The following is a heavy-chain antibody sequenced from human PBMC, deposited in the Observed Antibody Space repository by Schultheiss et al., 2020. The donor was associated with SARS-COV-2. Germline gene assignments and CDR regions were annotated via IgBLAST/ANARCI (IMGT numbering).Heavy chain of an antibody. CDR1: GGTFSSYA. D-gene: IGHD1-7*01. Sequence: ASVKVSCKASGGTFSSYAISWVRQAPGQGLEWMGWISAYNGNTNYAQKLQGRVTMTRDTSTSTVYMELSSLRSEDTAVYYCARRTTLYGVNWFDPWGQGTLVTVSS. CDR2: ISAYNGNT. CDR3: ARRTTLYGVNWFDP. V-gene: IGHV1-18*01. J-gene: IGHJ5*02.